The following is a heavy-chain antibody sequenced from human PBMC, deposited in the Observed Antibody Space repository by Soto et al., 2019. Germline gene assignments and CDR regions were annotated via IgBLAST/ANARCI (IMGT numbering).Heavy chain of an antibody. CDR3: ARGSGSYAAGFDY. Sequence: GESLKISCKGSGYSFTNYWVAWVRQMPGKGLEWMGVFYPGDSDTRYSPSFQGQVTISGDKSISTAYLQWSGLQASDTAMYYCARGSGSYAAGFDYWGPGTLVTVSS. CDR2: FYPGDSDT. V-gene: IGHV5-51*01. J-gene: IGHJ4*02. D-gene: IGHD1-26*01. CDR1: GYSFTNYW.